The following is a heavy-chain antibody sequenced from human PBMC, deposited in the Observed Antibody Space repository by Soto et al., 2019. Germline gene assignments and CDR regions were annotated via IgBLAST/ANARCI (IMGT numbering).Heavy chain of an antibody. V-gene: IGHV3-21*01. Sequence: EVQLVESGGGLVKPGGSLRLSCAASGFIFSSYSMNWVRQAPGKGLEWVSSISSSGSYLYYADSLKGRFTISRDNAKNTLYLQITGLRAEDTAVYYCAFAGSGSYSNVPDAFDIWGQGTMVTVSS. CDR3: AFAGSGSYSNVPDAFDI. D-gene: IGHD3-10*01. J-gene: IGHJ3*02. CDR1: GFIFSSYS. CDR2: ISSSGSYL.